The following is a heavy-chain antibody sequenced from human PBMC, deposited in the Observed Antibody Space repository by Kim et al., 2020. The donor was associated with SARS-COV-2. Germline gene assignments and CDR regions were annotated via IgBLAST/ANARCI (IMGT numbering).Heavy chain of an antibody. D-gene: IGHD2-15*01. CDR1: GFTVSSHY. V-gene: IGHV3-53*01. J-gene: IGHJ4*02. CDR3: ARECRSGYCDAKGSEY. CDR2: MHSGGST. Sequence: GGSLRLSCAPSGFTVSSHYMTWARQAPGKGLEWVSTMHSGGSTYYADSVKGRFVISRDNSKNTLYLQMNSVRAEDTAVYYCARECRSGYCDAKGSEYWGQGTVVTVSS.